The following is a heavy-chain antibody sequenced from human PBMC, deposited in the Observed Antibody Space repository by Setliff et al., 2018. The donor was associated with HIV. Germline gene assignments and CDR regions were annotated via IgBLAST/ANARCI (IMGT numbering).Heavy chain of an antibody. J-gene: IGHJ5*02. D-gene: IGHD3-10*01. V-gene: IGHV4-4*07. Sequence: SETLSLTCTISGGSFGVYRWSWIRQSAGRGLEWIERIDSSGTTDYKPSLKGRVAISVDTFRNQFSLRVTSVTAAGTAVYFCARDRHSSGLGSYGPWGPGILVTVPQ. CDR1: GGSFGVYR. CDR3: ARDRHSSGLGSYGP. CDR2: IDSSGTT.